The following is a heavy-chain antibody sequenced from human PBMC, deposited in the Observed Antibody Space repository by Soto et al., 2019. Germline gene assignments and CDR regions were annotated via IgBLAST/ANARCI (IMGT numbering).Heavy chain of an antibody. J-gene: IGHJ3*02. Sequence: EVQLVESGGGLVQPGGSLRLSCAASGFTFSSHWMHWVRQAPGKGLVWVSRINGDGSSTTYADSVKGRFSISRDDAKSPLYVQRNSLRAEGTAVYSCVRGLEEWGKPAVIWGQGTWVTVSS. CDR1: GFTFSSHW. CDR2: INGDGSST. D-gene: IGHD3-16*01. V-gene: IGHV3-74*01. CDR3: VRGLEEWGKPAVI.